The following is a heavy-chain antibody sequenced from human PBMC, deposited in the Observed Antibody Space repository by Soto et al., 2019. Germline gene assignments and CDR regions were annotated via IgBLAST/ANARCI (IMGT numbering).Heavy chain of an antibody. D-gene: IGHD6-6*01. CDR3: AKDRLWGSSDRGAPDDFEV. CDR1: GGSISSRNW. CDR2: IYQSGST. V-gene: IGHV4-4*02. J-gene: IGHJ3*01. Sequence: QVHLQESGPGLVKPSGTLSLTCTVSGGSISSRNWWSWLRQSPTKGLAWIGEIYQSGSTNYNPSLESRVTIAGDKSKNQVSLELTSLTAAGTAVYYCAKDRLWGSSDRGAPDDFEVWGQGTMVTVS.